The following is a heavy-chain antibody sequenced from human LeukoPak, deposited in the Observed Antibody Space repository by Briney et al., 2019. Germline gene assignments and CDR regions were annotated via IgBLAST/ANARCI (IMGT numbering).Heavy chain of an antibody. CDR1: GGTFSSYA. J-gene: IGHJ5*02. CDR3: ASEVVTAIRRGYNWFDP. Sequence: SVKVSCKASGGTFSSYAISWVRQAPGQGLEWMGGIIPIFGTANYAQKFQGGVTITTDESTSTAYMELSSLRSEDTAVYYCASEVVTAIRRGYNWFDPWGQGTLVTVSS. CDR2: IIPIFGTA. V-gene: IGHV1-69*05. D-gene: IGHD2-21*02.